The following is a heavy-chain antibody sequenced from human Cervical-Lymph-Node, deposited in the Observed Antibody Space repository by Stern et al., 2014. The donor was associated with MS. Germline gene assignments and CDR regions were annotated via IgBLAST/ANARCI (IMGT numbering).Heavy chain of an antibody. J-gene: IGHJ3*01. CDR2: VYHTGRT. D-gene: IGHD6-19*01. CDR1: GGSISPNY. Sequence: QLQLQGSGPGLVKPSETLSLSCSVSGGSISPNYWSWVRQAPGKGLEWLGHVYHTGRTDYNPSLKTRVTISVDLAKNTFSLNLTSVTAADTAIYFCTRKGVAVRDAFDVWGQGTMAIVSS. V-gene: IGHV4-59*12. CDR3: TRKGVAVRDAFDV.